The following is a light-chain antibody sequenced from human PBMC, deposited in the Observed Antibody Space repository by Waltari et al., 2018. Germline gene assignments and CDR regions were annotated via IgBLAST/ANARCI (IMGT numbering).Light chain of an antibody. CDR1: NSDLEIYYL. Sequence: QSALTQPASVSGSPGQSITISCTGTNSDLEIYYLVSWYQQHPGKAPKLMIYEVIKRPSGVSNRFSGSKSGNTASLTISGLQPEDEAHYYCCSYAGVRTFVVGTGTNVTVL. J-gene: IGLJ1*01. V-gene: IGLV2-23*02. CDR3: CSYAGVRTFV. CDR2: EVI.